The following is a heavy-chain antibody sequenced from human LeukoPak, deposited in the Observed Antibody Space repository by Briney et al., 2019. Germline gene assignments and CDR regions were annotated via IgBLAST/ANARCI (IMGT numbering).Heavy chain of an antibody. CDR2: IYYGGST. CDR1: GGSVSSGSYY. D-gene: IGHD3-22*01. CDR3: ARDDDSSGHFDY. V-gene: IGHV4-61*01. J-gene: IGHJ4*02. Sequence: SETLSLTCTVSGGSVSSGSYYGSWIRQPPGRGLEWIGYIYYGGSTNYNPSLKSRVTISVDMSKNQFSLKLSSVTAADTAVYYCARDDDSSGHFDYWGQGTLVTVSS.